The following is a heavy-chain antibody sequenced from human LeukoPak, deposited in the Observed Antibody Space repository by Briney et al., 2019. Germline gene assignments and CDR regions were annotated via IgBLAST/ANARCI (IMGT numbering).Heavy chain of an antibody. Sequence: PGGSLGLSCAASGFTFSDYYMSWIRQAPGKGLEWVSYIGSSGSTIYYADSVKGRFTISRDNAKNSLYLQMNSLRAEDTAVYYCAVEKQPYCGGDCYPDYWGQGTLVTVSS. CDR1: GFTFSDYY. J-gene: IGHJ4*02. CDR2: IGSSGSTI. V-gene: IGHV3-11*01. D-gene: IGHD2-21*02. CDR3: AVEKQPYCGGDCYPDY.